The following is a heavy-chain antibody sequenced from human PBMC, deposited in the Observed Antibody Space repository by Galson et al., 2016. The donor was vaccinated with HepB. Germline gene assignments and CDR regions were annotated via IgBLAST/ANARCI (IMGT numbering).Heavy chain of an antibody. J-gene: IGHJ4*02. D-gene: IGHD6-19*01. CDR1: GGPFSDYS. Sequence: ETLSLTCTVFGGPFSDYSCSWIRQPAGKGLEWLGRVPSTGSTTYNPSLRRRVTIPLDRSTNQSSMNLTSVTAADTAVYYCARDRQWTPPDYWGQGTLVTVSS. CDR2: VPSTGST. CDR3: ARDRQWTPPDY. V-gene: IGHV4-4*07.